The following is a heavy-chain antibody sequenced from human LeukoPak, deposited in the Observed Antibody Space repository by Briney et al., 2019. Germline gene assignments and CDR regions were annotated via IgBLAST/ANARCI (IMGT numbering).Heavy chain of an antibody. CDR2: INPNSGGT. Sequence: ASVTVSCTASGYTFTGYYMHWVRQAPGQGLEWMGRINPNSGGTNYAQKFQGRVTMTRDTSISTAYMELSRLRSDDTAVYYCAREMDTAMVQTRDYWGQGTLVTVSS. CDR3: AREMDTAMVQTRDY. J-gene: IGHJ4*02. V-gene: IGHV1-2*06. CDR1: GYTFTGYY. D-gene: IGHD5-18*01.